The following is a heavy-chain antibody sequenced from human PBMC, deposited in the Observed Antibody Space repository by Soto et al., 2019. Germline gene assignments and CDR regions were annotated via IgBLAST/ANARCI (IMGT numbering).Heavy chain of an antibody. CDR1: GYTFTGYY. Sequence: QVQLVQSGAEVKKPGASVKVSCKASGYTFTGYYMHWVRQAPGQGLEWMGWINSYSGGTNYAQKFQGRVTMTRDTSISTAYVELRRLRSDDTAGYYCARDLSGTTDYWGQGTLVTVSS. V-gene: IGHV1-2*02. CDR3: ARDLSGTTDY. J-gene: IGHJ4*02. D-gene: IGHD1-1*01. CDR2: INSYSGGT.